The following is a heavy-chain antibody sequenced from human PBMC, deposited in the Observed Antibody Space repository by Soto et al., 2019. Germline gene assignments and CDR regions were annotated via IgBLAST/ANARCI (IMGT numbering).Heavy chain of an antibody. CDR1: GFTFANYA. CDR3: VHDQCKSSNGYSVTHSSHYLYGMDV. J-gene: IGHJ6*02. D-gene: IGHD4-17*01. Sequence: EVQLVESGGAVVRPGGSLRLSCAASGFTFANYAMHWVRQVPGRGLEWVSVISRDGGGTHYADSVKGRFVISRDNSKNSLYMQQRSLRSEDTALYYCVHDQCKSSNGYSVTHSSHYLYGMDVWGQGSAVTVSS. CDR2: ISRDGGGT. V-gene: IGHV3-43D*03.